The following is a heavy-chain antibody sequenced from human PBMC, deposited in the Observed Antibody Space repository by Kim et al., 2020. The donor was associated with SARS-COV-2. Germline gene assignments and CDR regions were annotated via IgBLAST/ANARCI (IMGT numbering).Heavy chain of an antibody. CDR3: ARDSRGAYFYYYGMDV. Sequence: SLKSRVTISVDTSKNQFSLKLSSVTAADTAVYYCARDSRGAYFYYYGMDVWGQGTTVTVSS. D-gene: IGHD3-10*01. J-gene: IGHJ6*02. V-gene: IGHV4-59*01.